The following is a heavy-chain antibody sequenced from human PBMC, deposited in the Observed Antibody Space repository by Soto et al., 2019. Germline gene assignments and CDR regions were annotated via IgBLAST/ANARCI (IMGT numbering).Heavy chain of an antibody. J-gene: IGHJ4*02. CDR1: AGSISSGGYY. D-gene: IGHD5-12*01. CDR2: IYYSGST. CDR3: ARDALEMATIDL. V-gene: IGHV4-31*03. Sequence: TLSLTCTVSAGSISSGGYYWSWIRQHPGKGLEWIGYIYYSGSTYYNPSLKSRVTISVDTSKNQFSLKLSSVTAADTAVYYCARDALEMATIDLWGQGTLVTVS.